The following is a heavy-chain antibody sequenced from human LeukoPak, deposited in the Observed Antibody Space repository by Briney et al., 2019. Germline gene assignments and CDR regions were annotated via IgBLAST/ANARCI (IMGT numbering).Heavy chain of an antibody. CDR1: GFTVSSNY. CDR3: ARGRRNSGYAFDI. V-gene: IGHV3-66*01. CDR2: IYSGGST. D-gene: IGHD3-22*01. Sequence: GGSLRLSCAASGFTVSSNYMSWVRQAPGKGLEWVSVIYSGGSTYYADSVKGRFTISRDNSKNTLYLQMNSLRDEDTAVYYCARGRRNSGYAFDIWGQGTMVTVSS. J-gene: IGHJ3*02.